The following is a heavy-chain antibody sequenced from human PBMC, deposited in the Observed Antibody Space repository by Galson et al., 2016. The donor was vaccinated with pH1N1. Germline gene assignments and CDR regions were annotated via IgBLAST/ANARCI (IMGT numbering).Heavy chain of an antibody. CDR1: GGTFGSYG. CDR3: AKDRYFDTSGYYFESYY. V-gene: IGHV1-69*13. CDR2: INPMGGINPIFKTS. Sequence: SVKVSCKASGGTFGSYGISWVRQAPGQGLEWMGGINPMGGINPIFKTSNYAQKFQGRVAITADESMRTAYIELRSLRSEDTAIYYCAKDRYFDTSGYYFESYYWGQGTLVTVSS. J-gene: IGHJ4*02. D-gene: IGHD3-22*01.